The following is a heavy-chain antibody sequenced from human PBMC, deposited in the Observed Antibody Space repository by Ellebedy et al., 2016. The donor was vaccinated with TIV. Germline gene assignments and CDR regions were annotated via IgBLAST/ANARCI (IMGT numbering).Heavy chain of an antibody. J-gene: IGHJ4*02. CDR2: IYTSGST. Sequence: MPSETLSLTCTVSGGSISSYYWSWIRQPAGKGLEWIGRIYTSGSTNYNPSLQSRVTMSVDTSKNQFSLKLSSVTAADTAVYYCAGGYSSGWTDYWGQGTLVTVPS. D-gene: IGHD6-19*01. V-gene: IGHV4-4*07. CDR3: AGGYSSGWTDY. CDR1: GGSISSYY.